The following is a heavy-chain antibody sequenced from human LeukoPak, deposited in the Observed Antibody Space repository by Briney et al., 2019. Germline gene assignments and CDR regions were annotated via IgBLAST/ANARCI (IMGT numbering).Heavy chain of an antibody. CDR3: ARDIFDY. CDR2: ISYDGSNK. V-gene: IGHV3-30-3*01. CDR1: EFTFSSYA. J-gene: IGHJ4*02. Sequence: PGRSLRLSCAGSEFTFSSYAMHWVRQAPGKGLEWVAVISYDGSNKYYADSVKGRFTISRDNSKNTLYLQMNSLRAEDTAVYYCARDIFDYWGQGTLVIVSS.